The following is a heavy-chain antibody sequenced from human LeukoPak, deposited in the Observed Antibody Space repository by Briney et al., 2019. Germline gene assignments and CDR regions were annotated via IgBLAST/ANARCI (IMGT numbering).Heavy chain of an antibody. V-gene: IGHV1-24*01. CDR3: ATDPDTAMVTWSLT. D-gene: IGHD5-18*01. CDR2: FDPEDGET. CDR1: GYTLTELS. J-gene: IGHJ5*02. Sequence: ASVKVSCKVSGYTLTELSMHWVRQAPGKGLEWMGGFDPEDGETIYAQKFQGRATMTEDTSTDTAYMELSSLRSEDTAVYYCATDPDTAMVTWSLTWGQGTLVTVSS.